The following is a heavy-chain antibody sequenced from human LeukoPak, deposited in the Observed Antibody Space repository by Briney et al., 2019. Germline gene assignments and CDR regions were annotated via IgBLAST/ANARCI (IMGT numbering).Heavy chain of an antibody. J-gene: IGHJ6*03. Sequence: PSETLSLTCTVSGGSISSYYWSWIRQPPGKGLEWIGYIYYSGSTNYNPSLKSRVTISVDTSKNQFSLKLSSVTAADTAVYYCASLRGYYHYMDVWGKGTTVTVSS. CDR2: IYYSGST. CDR3: ASLRGYYHYMDV. CDR1: GGSISSYY. V-gene: IGHV4-59*01.